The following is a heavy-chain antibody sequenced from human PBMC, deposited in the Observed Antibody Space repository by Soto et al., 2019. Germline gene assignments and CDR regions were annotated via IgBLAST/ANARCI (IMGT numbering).Heavy chain of an antibody. CDR1: GDSVSSPYY. J-gene: IGHJ4*02. Sequence: QVQLQESGPGLVKPSGTLSLTCAVSGDSVSSPYYWCWVRQPPGKGLEWIGEVFHTGTTSYNPSRRSRVTIAMDKSNIPSSLALSYVTAADTAVYYCARSAGWYAVHSWGPGTLVIVSS. V-gene: IGHV4-4*02. CDR2: VFHTGTT. CDR3: ARSAGWYAVHS. D-gene: IGHD6-19*01.